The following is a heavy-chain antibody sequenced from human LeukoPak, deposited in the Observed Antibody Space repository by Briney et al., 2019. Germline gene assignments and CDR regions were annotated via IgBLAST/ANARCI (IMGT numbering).Heavy chain of an antibody. V-gene: IGHV4-30-4*01. J-gene: IGHJ4*02. CDR3: ARAAEGLTDY. D-gene: IGHD6-19*01. CDR1: GGSISSGDYY. CDR2: IYYSGST. Sequence: SETLSLTCTVSGGSISSGDYYWSWIRQPPGKGLEWIGYIYYSGSTYYNPSLKSRVTISVDTSKNQFSLKLSSATAADTAVYYCARAAEGLTDYWGQGTLVTVSS.